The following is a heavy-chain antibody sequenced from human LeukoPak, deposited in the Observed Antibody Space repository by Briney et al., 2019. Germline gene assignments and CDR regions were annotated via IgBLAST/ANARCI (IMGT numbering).Heavy chain of an antibody. J-gene: IGHJ4*02. CDR1: GGSFSGYY. D-gene: IGHD3-16*01. CDR3: ARGHSGGFDY. V-gene: IGHV4-34*01. Sequence: SETLSLTCAVYGGSFSGYYWSWIRQPPGKGLEWIGEINHSGSTNYNPSLKSRVTISVDTSKNQFSLKLSSVTAADTAVYYCARGHSGGFDYWGQGTLVTVSS. CDR2: INHSGST.